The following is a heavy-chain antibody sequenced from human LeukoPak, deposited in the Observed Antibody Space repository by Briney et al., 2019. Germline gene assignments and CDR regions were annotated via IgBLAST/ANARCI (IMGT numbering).Heavy chain of an antibody. D-gene: IGHD1-26*01. Sequence: GTLSLTCAVSGGSISSSNWWSWVRQPPGKGLEWVANMNIDGSEEYYADSAKGRFTISRDNARNSVYLQMNSLRVEDTAVYYCARDPVEWELLLDYWGQGTLVTVSS. CDR1: GGSISSSNW. CDR3: ARDPVEWELLLDY. J-gene: IGHJ4*02. V-gene: IGHV3-7*01. CDR2: MNIDGSEE.